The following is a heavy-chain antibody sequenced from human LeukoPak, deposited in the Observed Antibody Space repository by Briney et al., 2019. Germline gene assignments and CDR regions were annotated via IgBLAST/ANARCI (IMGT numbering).Heavy chain of an antibody. Sequence: SETLSLTCTVSGGSISSSSYYWGWIRQPPGKGLEWIGSIYYSGSTYYNPSLKSRVTISVDTSKYQFSLKLSSVTAADTAVYYCARGMGALYYYYGMDDWGQGTTVTVSS. D-gene: IGHD1-26*01. CDR2: IYYSGST. CDR3: ARGMGALYYYYGMDD. CDR1: GGSISSSSYY. V-gene: IGHV4-39*07. J-gene: IGHJ6*02.